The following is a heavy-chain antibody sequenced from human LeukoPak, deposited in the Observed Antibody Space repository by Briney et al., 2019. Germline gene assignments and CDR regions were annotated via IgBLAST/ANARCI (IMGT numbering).Heavy chain of an antibody. V-gene: IGHV4-4*07. D-gene: IGHD4-17*01. CDR3: ARINTSGGDYVFDY. CDR1: GGSISSYY. Sequence: SETLSLTCTVSGGSISSYYWSWIRQPPGKGLEWIGRIYTSGSTNYNPSLKSRVTISVDTSKNQFSLKLSSVTAADTAVYYCARINTSGGDYVFDYWGQGTLVTVSS. CDR2: IYTSGST. J-gene: IGHJ4*02.